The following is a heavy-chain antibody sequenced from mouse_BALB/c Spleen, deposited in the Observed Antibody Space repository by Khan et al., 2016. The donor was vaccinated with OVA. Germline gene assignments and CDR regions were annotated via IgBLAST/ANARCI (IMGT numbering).Heavy chain of an antibody. D-gene: IGHD1-1*01. CDR2: INPHIGET. Sequence: VQLQQSGPELVKPGASVKISCKASGYSFTGYFMNWVMQSHGKSLEWIGRINPHIGETFYNQKFKGKATLTVDESSSTVHMELRSLASEDSAVYYWARKDGGDFDYWGQGTTLTVSS. J-gene: IGHJ2*01. V-gene: IGHV1-20*02. CDR3: ARKDGGDFDY. CDR1: GYSFTGYF.